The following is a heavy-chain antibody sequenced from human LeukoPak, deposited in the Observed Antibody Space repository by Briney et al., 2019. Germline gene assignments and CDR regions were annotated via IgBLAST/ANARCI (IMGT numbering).Heavy chain of an antibody. CDR1: GYTFTGYY. CDR3: AREMVHYYYGMDV. J-gene: IGHJ6*02. CDR2: MNPNSGNT. Sequence: GASVKVSCKASGYTFTGYYMHWVRQATGQGLEWMGWMNPNSGNTGYAQKFQGRVTMTRNTSISTAYMELSSLRSEDTAVYYCAREMVHYYYGMDVWGQGTTVTVSS. V-gene: IGHV1-8*02. D-gene: IGHD2-8*01.